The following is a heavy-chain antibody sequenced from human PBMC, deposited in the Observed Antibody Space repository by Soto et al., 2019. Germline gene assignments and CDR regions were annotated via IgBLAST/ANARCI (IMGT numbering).Heavy chain of an antibody. D-gene: IGHD3-10*01. CDR2: ISAYNGNT. CDR3: ARERLVRGVRFDY. V-gene: IGHV1-18*01. CDR1: GYTFTSYG. J-gene: IGHJ4*02. Sequence: QVQLVQSGAEVKKPGASVKVSCKASGYTFTSYGISWVRQAPGQGLEWMGWISAYNGNTNYAQKLQGRVTMTTDTSQRSAYLALRCRRSDDRAEYYCARERLVRGVRFDYAGPGTLVTDSS.